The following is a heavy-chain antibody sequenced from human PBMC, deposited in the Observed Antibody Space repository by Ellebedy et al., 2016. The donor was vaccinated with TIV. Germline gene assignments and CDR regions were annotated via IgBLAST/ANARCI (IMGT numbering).Heavy chain of an antibody. D-gene: IGHD6-19*01. CDR2: GGYT. J-gene: IGHJ3*02. V-gene: IGHV3-66*01. Sequence: GESLKISCTASGFIVSTNHMSWVRQAPGKGLEWVGGYTNYADSVKGRFTISRDNAKNTLYLQMNSLRAEDTAVYYCARGVRYSSGQDAFDIWGQGTMVTVSS. CDR3: ARGVRYSSGQDAFDI. CDR1: GFIVSTNH.